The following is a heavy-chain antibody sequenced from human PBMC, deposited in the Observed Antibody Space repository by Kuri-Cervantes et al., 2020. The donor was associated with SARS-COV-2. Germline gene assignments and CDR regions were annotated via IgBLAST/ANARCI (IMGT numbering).Heavy chain of an antibody. J-gene: IGHJ6*03. Sequence: ASVKVSCKASGYTFTSYDINWVRQATGQGLEWMGWMNPNSGNTGYAQKFQGRVTMTRNTSISTAYMELSSLRSEDTAVYYCAREGGGGVKMGWDYYYMDVWGKGTTVTVSS. D-gene: IGHD2-15*01. CDR1: GYTFTSYD. CDR2: MNPNSGNT. V-gene: IGHV1-8*02. CDR3: AREGGGGVKMGWDYYYMDV.